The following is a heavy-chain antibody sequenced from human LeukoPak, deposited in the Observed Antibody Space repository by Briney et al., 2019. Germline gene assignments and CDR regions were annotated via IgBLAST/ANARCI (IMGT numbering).Heavy chain of an antibody. J-gene: IGHJ4*02. CDR2: ISGSGGST. Sequence: GGSLRLSCAASGFTFSSYAMSWVRQAPGKGLEWVSGISGSGGSTYYADSVKGRFTISRDNSKNTLYLQMNSLRAEDSAVYYCAKVIGGSYPFIHYFDYWGQGTLVTVSS. V-gene: IGHV3-23*01. CDR3: AKVIGGSYPFIHYFDY. CDR1: GFTFSSYA. D-gene: IGHD1-26*01.